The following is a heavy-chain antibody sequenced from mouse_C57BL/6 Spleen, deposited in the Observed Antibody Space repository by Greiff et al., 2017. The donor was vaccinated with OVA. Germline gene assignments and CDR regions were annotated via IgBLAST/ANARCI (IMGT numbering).Heavy chain of an antibody. Sequence: EVQLQQSGPGLVKPSQSLSLTCSVTGYSITSGYYWNWIRQFPGNKLEWMGYISYDGSNNYNPSLKNRISITRDTSKNQFFLKLNSVTTEDTATYYCARGGDYYGSTAYWGQGTTLTVSS. CDR1: GYSITSGYY. V-gene: IGHV3-6*01. CDR2: ISYDGSN. CDR3: ARGGDYYGSTAY. D-gene: IGHD1-1*01. J-gene: IGHJ2*01.